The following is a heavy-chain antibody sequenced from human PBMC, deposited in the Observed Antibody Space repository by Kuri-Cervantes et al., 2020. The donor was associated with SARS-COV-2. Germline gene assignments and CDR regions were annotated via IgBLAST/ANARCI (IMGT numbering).Heavy chain of an antibody. J-gene: IGHJ4*02. CDR2: IYYSGST. CDR1: GGSISSYY. CDR3: ARVNDYYFDY. Sequence: ESLKISCTVSGGSISSYYWSWIRQPPGKGLEWIGYIYYSGSTNYNPSLKSRVTISVDTSKNQFSLKLSSATAADAAVYYCARVNDYYFDYWGQGTLVTVSS. V-gene: IGHV4-59*01. D-gene: IGHD1-1*01.